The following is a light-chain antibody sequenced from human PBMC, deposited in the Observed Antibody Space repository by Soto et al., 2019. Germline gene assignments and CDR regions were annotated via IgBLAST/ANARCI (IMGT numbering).Light chain of an antibody. CDR2: DAS. V-gene: IGKV1-9*01. CDR3: QQYNSYSPWT. Sequence: IQLTQSPSSLSASVGDRVTITCRASQGISSYLGWYQQKPGKAPNLLIFDASTLQTGVPSRFGGGGSGTEFTLTISGLQPDDFATYYCQQYNSYSPWTFGPGTKVDIK. J-gene: IGKJ1*01. CDR1: QGISSY.